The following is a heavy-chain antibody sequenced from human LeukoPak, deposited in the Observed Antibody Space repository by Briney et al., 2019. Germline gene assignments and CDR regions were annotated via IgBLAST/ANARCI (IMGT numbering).Heavy chain of an antibody. CDR1: GFSFSTYY. CDR2: ISYDGSNE. D-gene: IGHD3-10*01. Sequence: GGSLRLSCAASGFSFSTYYVNWVRQAPGKGLEWVAVISYDGSNEYYADSVKGRFTISRDSSENTLYLQMNSLRVEDTAVYYCARVGYYSSGPFSYFDYWGQGTLVTVSS. V-gene: IGHV3-30-3*01. J-gene: IGHJ4*02. CDR3: ARVGYYSSGPFSYFDY.